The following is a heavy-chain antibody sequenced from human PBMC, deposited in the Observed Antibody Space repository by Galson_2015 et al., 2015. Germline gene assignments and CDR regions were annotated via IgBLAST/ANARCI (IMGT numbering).Heavy chain of an antibody. CDR2: ISSSSSYT. CDR3: ARVGQTGYRLYYFDY. CDR1: GFTFSDYY. Sequence: SLRLSCAASGFTFSDYYMSWIRQAPGKGLEWVSYISSSSSYTNYADSVKGRFTISRDNAKNSLYLQMNSLRAEDTAVYYCARVGQTGYRLYYFDYWGQGTLVTVSS. D-gene: IGHD6-13*01. J-gene: IGHJ4*02. V-gene: IGHV3-11*05.